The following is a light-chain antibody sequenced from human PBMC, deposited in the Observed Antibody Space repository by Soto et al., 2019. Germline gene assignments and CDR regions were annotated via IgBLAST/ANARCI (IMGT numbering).Light chain of an antibody. J-gene: IGKJ3*01. CDR3: QQYGSSRFT. CDR2: GAS. V-gene: IGKV3-20*01. Sequence: EIVLTQSPGTLSLSPGEGATLSCRASQSISSSYLAWYQQKPGQAPRLLVYGASSRATGIPDRFSGSGSGTDFTLTISRLEPEDFAVYYCQQYGSSRFTFGPVTKVHIK. CDR1: QSISSSY.